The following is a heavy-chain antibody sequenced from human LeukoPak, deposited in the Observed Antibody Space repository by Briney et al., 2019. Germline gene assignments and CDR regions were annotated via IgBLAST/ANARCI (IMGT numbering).Heavy chain of an antibody. CDR1: GASISSYY. J-gene: IGHJ4*02. CDR3: ARHVDSSSWFFDY. V-gene: IGHV4-59*08. D-gene: IGHD6-13*01. Sequence: SETLSLTCTVSGASISSYYWSWIRQPPGKGLEWIAFMYYSGSTNYNPSLKSRVTISVDTSKNQFSLKLRSVTAADTAVYYCARHVDSSSWFFDYWGQGTLVTVSS. CDR2: MYYSGST.